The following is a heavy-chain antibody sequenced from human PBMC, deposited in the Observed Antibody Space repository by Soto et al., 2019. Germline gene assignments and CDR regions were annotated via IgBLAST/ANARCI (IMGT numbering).Heavy chain of an antibody. D-gene: IGHD3-22*01. CDR2: VYYSGST. CDR3: AXQTDSYYTFDAFDI. V-gene: IGHV4-39*01. Sequence: ETLSLTCTVSGFSISRGSYYWGWIRQPPGKGLEWIGNVYYSGSTNYNPSLESRVTISVDTSKNQFSLKLSSVTAADTAVYYCAXQTDSYYTFDAFDIWGQGTMVTVSS. J-gene: IGHJ3*02. CDR1: GFSISRGSYY.